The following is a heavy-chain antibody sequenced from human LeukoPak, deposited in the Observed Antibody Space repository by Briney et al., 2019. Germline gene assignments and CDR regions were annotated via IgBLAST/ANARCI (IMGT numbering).Heavy chain of an antibody. V-gene: IGHV3-23*01. D-gene: IGHD3-22*01. CDR3: AKEAMIVVDPPYNWFDP. Sequence: PGGSLRLSCAASGFTFSSYAMSWVRQAPGKGLEWVSAISGSGGSTYYADSVKGRFTISRDNSKNTLYLQMNSLRAEDTAVYYCAKEAMIVVDPPYNWFDPWGQGTLVTVSS. J-gene: IGHJ5*02. CDR2: ISGSGGST. CDR1: GFTFSSYA.